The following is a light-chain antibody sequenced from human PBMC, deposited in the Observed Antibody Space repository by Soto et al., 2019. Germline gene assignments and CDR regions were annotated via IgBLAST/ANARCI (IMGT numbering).Light chain of an antibody. CDR2: DAA. V-gene: IGKV1-33*01. J-gene: IGKJ4*01. CDR3: QQYENRPLT. CDR1: QDITNY. Sequence: DIQLTQSPPSLSASVGDGVTITCQASQDITNYLNWYQHKSGKSPKLLIFDAANLEAGVPSRFRGGGSGTHFTFTISSLQPEDVATYYCQQYENRPLTFGGGTKVE.